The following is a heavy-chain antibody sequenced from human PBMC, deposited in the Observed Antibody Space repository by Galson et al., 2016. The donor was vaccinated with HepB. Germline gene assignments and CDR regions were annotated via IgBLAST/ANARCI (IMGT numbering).Heavy chain of an antibody. CDR2: ISGYNGDT. CDR1: GYRFTSYG. CDR3: ARDLVVPTTGGMDY. D-gene: IGHD1-26*01. V-gene: IGHV1-18*01. J-gene: IGHJ4*02. Sequence: SVKVSCKASGYRFTSYGISWVRQAPGQGLEWMGWISGYNGDTKYAQKVQGRVTVTTDTSASTASMELRSLRSDDTAVYYCARDLVVPTTGGMDYWGQGTLVTFSS.